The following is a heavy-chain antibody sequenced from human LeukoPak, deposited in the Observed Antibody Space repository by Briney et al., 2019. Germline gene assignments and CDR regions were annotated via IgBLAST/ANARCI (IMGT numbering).Heavy chain of an antibody. D-gene: IGHD3-22*01. V-gene: IGHV4-59*01. CDR2: IYYSGST. CDR1: GGSISSYY. Sequence: SETLSLTCTVSGGSISSYYWSWIRQPPGKGLEWIGYIYYSGSTNYNPSLKSRVTISVDTSKNQFSLKLSSVTAADTAVYYCARDNRLYYHDSSGYTLLNWFDPWGQGTLVTVSS. CDR3: ARDNRLYYHDSSGYTLLNWFDP. J-gene: IGHJ5*02.